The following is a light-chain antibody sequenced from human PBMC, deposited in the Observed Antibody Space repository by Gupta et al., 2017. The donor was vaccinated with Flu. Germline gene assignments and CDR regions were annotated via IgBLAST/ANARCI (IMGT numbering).Light chain of an antibody. CDR3: QQHYSSPQIT. CDR2: WAS. V-gene: IGKV4-1*01. Sequence: DIVMSQSPDSLAVSLGERATINCKSSRSVLNSSNNKNCLSWYQHKAGQPPKLLIHWASTRESGVPDSFSGSGSGTDFTLTISSLQAEDVAVYYCQQHYSSPQITFGQGTRLEIK. CDR1: RSVLNSSNNKNC. J-gene: IGKJ5*01.